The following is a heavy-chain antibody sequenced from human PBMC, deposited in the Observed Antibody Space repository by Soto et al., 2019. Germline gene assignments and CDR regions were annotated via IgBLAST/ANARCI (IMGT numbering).Heavy chain of an antibody. J-gene: IGHJ3*02. V-gene: IGHV3-23*01. D-gene: IGHD4-4*01. CDR3: AVYYSRAFDI. CDR2: ISGSGGST. Sequence: EVQLLESGGGLVQPGGSLRLSCAASGFTFSSYAMSWVRQAPGKGLEWVSAISGSGGSTYYVDSVKGRFTISRDNSKNTLYLQMNSRGAEDTAVYYCAVYYSRAFDIWGQGTMVTVSS. CDR1: GFTFSSYA.